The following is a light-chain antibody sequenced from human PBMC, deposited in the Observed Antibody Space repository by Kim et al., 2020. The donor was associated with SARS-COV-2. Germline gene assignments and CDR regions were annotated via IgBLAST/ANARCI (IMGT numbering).Light chain of an antibody. J-gene: IGKJ4*01. CDR1: QSVNNIY. Sequence: PGEGATLSCRASQSVNNIYLAWYQQKPGQAPRLLIYGASIRATGIPDRFSGRGSGTDFTLTISRVEPEDFAVYYCQQYARTPLTFGGGTKV. CDR3: QQYARTPLT. V-gene: IGKV3-20*01. CDR2: GAS.